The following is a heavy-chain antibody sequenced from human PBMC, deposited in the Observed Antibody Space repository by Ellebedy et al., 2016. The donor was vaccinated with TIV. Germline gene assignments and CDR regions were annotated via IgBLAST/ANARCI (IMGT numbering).Heavy chain of an antibody. V-gene: IGHV4-30-4*01. J-gene: IGHJ6*02. CDR1: GGSISSGDYY. CDR3: ARCSYDSSGFYYYYGMDV. CDR2: IYYSGST. D-gene: IGHD3-22*01. Sequence: MPSETLSLTCTVSGGSISSGDYYWSWIRQPPGKGLEWIGYIYYSGSTYYNSSLKSRVTISVDTSKNQFSLKLSSVTAADTAVYYCARCSYDSSGFYYYYGMDVWGQGTTVTVSS.